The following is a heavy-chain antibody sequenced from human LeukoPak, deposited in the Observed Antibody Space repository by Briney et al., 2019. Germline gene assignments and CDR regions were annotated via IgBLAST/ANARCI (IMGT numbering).Heavy chain of an antibody. Sequence: SETLSLTCTVSGGSISSSSYYWGWIRQPPGKGLEWIGGIYYSGSTYYNPSLKSRVTISVDTSKNQFSLKLSSVTAADTAVYYCARSYDILTGYYKSPGFDYWGQGTLVTVSS. J-gene: IGHJ4*02. D-gene: IGHD3-9*01. V-gene: IGHV4-39*01. CDR3: ARSYDILTGYYKSPGFDY. CDR2: IYYSGST. CDR1: GGSISSSSYY.